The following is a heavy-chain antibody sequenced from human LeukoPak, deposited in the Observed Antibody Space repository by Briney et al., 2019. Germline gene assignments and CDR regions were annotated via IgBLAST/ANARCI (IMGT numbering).Heavy chain of an antibody. CDR2: ISGSGGST. Sequence: GGSLRLSCAASGFTFSSYAMSWVRQAPGKGLEWVSAISGSGGSTYYADSVKGRFTISRDNSKNTLYLQMNSLRAEDTAVYYCAKWGHRTLTSNWFDPWGQGTLVTVSS. D-gene: IGHD1-14*01. J-gene: IGHJ5*02. V-gene: IGHV3-23*01. CDR3: AKWGHRTLTSNWFDP. CDR1: GFTFSSYA.